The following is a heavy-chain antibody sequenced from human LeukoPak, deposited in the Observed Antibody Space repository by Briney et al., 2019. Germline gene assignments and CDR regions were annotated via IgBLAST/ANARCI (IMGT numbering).Heavy chain of an antibody. CDR2: ISAYNGNT. V-gene: IGHV1-18*01. CDR3: LRTPHYDILTGYYIGDWFDP. Sequence: GSVKVSCKASGYTFTSYGISWVRQAPGQGLEWMGWISAYNGNTNYAQKLQGRVTMTTDTSTSTAYMELRSLRSDDTAVYYCLRTPHYDILTGYYIGDWFDPWGQGTLVTVSS. J-gene: IGHJ5*02. CDR1: GYTFTSYG. D-gene: IGHD3-9*01.